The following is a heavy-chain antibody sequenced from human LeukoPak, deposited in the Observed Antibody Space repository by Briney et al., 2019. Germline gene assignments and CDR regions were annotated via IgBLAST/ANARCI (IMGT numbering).Heavy chain of an antibody. CDR2: INPNSGGT. J-gene: IGHJ4*02. CDR3: ARPTKHDYSKPLDY. D-gene: IGHD4-11*01. CDR1: GYTFTGYY. V-gene: IGHV1-2*06. Sequence: ASVKVSCKASGYTFTGYYMPWVRQAPGQGLEWMGRINPNSGGTNYAQKFQGRVTMTRDTSIGTAYMELSRLRSDDTAVYYCARPTKHDYSKPLDYWGQGTLVTVSS.